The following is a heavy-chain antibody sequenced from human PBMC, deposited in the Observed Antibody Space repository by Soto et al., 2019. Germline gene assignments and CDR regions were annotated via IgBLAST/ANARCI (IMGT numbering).Heavy chain of an antibody. CDR3: ARYSSGWYHYFDY. J-gene: IGHJ4*02. D-gene: IGHD6-19*01. CDR1: GGSTSSYY. CDR2: IYYSGST. V-gene: IGHV4-59*08. Sequence: PSETLSLTCTVSGGSTSSYYWSWIRPPPGKGLEWIGYIYYSGSTNYNPSLKSRVTISVDTSKNQFSLKLSSVTAADTAVYYCARYSSGWYHYFDYWGQGTLVTVSS.